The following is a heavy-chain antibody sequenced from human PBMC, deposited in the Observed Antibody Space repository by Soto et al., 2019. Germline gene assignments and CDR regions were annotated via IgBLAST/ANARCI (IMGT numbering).Heavy chain of an antibody. J-gene: IGHJ3*02. CDR2: IIPIFGTA. Sequence: QVQLVQSGAEVKKPGSSVKVSCKASGGTFSSYAISWVRQAPGQGLEWMGGIIPIFGTAKYAQKLQGRVTITADKSTSTAYMELSSLRSEDTAVYYCAGSSGWYPNDPFDIWGQGTMVTVSS. V-gene: IGHV1-69*06. CDR3: AGSSGWYPNDPFDI. D-gene: IGHD6-19*01. CDR1: GGTFSSYA.